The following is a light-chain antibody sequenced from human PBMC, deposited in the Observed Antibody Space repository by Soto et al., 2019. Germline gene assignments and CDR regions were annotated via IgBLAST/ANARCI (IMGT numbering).Light chain of an antibody. J-gene: IGKJ1*01. CDR1: QFINSW. Sequence: DIQVTQSQSYGSASVGHTVTITCRASQFINSWLAWYQQKPGNAPRLLIYAASNLESGVPSRFSGSGFGTDFTLTISSLQPEDFATYYCQQANSFPQTFGQGTKVDIK. CDR3: QQANSFPQT. V-gene: IGKV1-12*01. CDR2: AAS.